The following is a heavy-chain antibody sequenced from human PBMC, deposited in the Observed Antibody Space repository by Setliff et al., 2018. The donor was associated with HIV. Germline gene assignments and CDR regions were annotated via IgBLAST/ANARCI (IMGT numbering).Heavy chain of an antibody. Sequence: ASVKISCKASGYTFTGYFVHWVRQAPGQGLEWMGRINPNTDDTKYAEKFQGRVTMTRETSISTAYMELSRLRSDDTAVYYCARPRYTTMGGLDYWGQGSLVTVSS. CDR2: INPNTDDT. J-gene: IGHJ4*02. V-gene: IGHV1-2*06. D-gene: IGHD5-18*01. CDR1: GYTFTGYF. CDR3: ARPRYTTMGGLDY.